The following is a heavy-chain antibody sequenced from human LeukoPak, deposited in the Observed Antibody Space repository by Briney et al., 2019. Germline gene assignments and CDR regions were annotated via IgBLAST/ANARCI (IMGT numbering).Heavy chain of an antibody. Sequence: SETLSLTCNVSGGSISSSYYYWGWIRQPPGKGLEWIGYIYYSGSTYYNPSLKSRVTISVDTSKNQFSLKLSSVTAADTAVYYCARVPDTAMVTQYFDYWGQGTLVTVSS. D-gene: IGHD5-18*01. V-gene: IGHV4-31*03. CDR2: IYYSGST. CDR1: GGSISSSYYY. J-gene: IGHJ4*02. CDR3: ARVPDTAMVTQYFDY.